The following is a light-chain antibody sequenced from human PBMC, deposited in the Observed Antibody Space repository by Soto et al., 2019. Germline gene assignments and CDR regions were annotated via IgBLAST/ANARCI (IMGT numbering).Light chain of an antibody. CDR1: XXDVGGYKY. CDR2: DVT. J-gene: IGLJ1*01. Sequence: QSALTQPRSVSGSPGQSVTVSXXXXXXDVGGYKYVSWYQQHPGKAPKLMIYDVTKRPSGVPDRFSGSKSGNTAYLTISGLQADDEADYYCCSYAGSYTYVFGIGTKVTVL. V-gene: IGLV2-11*01. CDR3: CSYAGSYTYV.